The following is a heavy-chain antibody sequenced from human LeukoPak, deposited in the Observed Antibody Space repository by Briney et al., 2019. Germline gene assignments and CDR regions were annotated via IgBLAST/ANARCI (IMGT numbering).Heavy chain of an antibody. V-gene: IGHV3-23*01. J-gene: IGHJ4*02. CDR2: ISGSGGST. D-gene: IGHD6-13*01. CDR3: AFGLSSSWYY. CDR1: GFTFSSYV. Sequence: GGSLRLSCAASGFTFSSYVVSWVRQAPGKGLEWVSAISGSGGSTYYADSVKGRFTISRDNSKNTLYLQMNSLRAEDTAVYYCAFGLSSSWYYWGQGTLVTVSS.